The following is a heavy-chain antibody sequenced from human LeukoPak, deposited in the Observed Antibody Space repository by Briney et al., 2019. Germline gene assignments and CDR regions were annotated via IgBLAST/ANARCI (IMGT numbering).Heavy chain of an antibody. CDR1: ACSIWDRSYD. J-gene: IGHJ4*02. D-gene: IGHD3-22*01. V-gene: IGHV4-39*02. CDR2: IYYTGTT. CDR3: ARPRDDSTGYYLGY. Sequence: SETLSLTCTVYACSIWDRSYDWRWIRQPPGKGLEWIGNIYYTGTTYYNPSLKSLVTISVDTSKNHFSLRLRSVTAADTAVYFCARPRDDSTGYYLGYWGQGTLVTVSS.